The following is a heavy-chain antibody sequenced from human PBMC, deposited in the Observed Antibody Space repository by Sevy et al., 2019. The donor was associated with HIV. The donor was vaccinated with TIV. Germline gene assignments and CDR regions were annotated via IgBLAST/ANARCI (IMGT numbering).Heavy chain of an antibody. J-gene: IGHJ5*02. CDR1: GGSISSGDYY. CDR3: ARAPRQHDFWSGYQNWFDP. Sequence: SETLSLTCTVSGGSISSGDYYWSWIRQPPGKGLEWIGYIYYSGSTYYNPSLKSRVTISVDTSKNQFSLKLSSVTAADTAVYYCARAPRQHDFWSGYQNWFDPWGQGTLVTVSS. D-gene: IGHD3-3*01. CDR2: IYYSGST. V-gene: IGHV4-30-4*01.